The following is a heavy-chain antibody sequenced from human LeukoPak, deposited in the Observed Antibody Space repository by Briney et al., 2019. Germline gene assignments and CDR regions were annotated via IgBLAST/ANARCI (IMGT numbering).Heavy chain of an antibody. D-gene: IGHD5-18*01. CDR1: GGSISSGDYY. Sequence: SETLSLTCTVSGGSISSGDYYWSWIRQPPGKGLEWIGYIYYSGSTYYNPSLKSRVTISVDTSKNRFSLKLSSVTAADTAVYYCARGGYSYGHFDYWGQGTLVTVSS. CDR2: IYYSGST. CDR3: ARGGYSYGHFDY. V-gene: IGHV4-30-4*01. J-gene: IGHJ4*02.